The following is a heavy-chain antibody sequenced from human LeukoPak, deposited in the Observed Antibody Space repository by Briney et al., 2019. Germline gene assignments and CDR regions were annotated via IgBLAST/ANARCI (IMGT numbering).Heavy chain of an antibody. CDR2: INTDWTVT. V-gene: IGHV3-74*01. J-gene: IGHJ4*02. Sequence: GGSLRLSCAASGFTFSKYWMLWVRQAPGKGLESVSRINTDWTVTTYADSVKGRFTVSRDNADNTMFLQMNSVRDEDTAVYYCATKQWLAPPPDSWGQGTPVTVSS. CDR1: GFTFSKYW. CDR3: ATKQWLAPPPDS. D-gene: IGHD6-19*01.